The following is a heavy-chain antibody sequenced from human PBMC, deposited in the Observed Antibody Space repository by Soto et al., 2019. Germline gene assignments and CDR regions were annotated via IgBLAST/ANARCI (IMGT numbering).Heavy chain of an antibody. Sequence: GGSLRLSCAVSGFTFGDSYMSWIRQAPGKGLEWLSYISRGSRYPAYADSVKGRFTISRDNAKRSLYLQMMSLTAEDTAIYYCVRGGGGGLFDPWGQGTMVTVSS. CDR1: GFTFGDSY. CDR3: VRGGGGGLFDP. J-gene: IGHJ5*02. CDR2: ISRGSRYP. D-gene: IGHD2-15*01. V-gene: IGHV3-11*06.